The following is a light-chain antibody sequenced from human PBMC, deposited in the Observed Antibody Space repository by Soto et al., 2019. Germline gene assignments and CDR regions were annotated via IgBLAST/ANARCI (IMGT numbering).Light chain of an antibody. CDR3: CSYAGSGTFV. V-gene: IGLV2-23*01. Sequence: QAVVTQPASVSGSPGQSITISCTGTSSDVGSYDLVSWYQQPPGKAPKLMIYEDTKRPSGISTRFSGSKSGNAASLTISGLQAEEEADYYCCSYAGSGTFVFGTGTKLTVL. CDR2: EDT. J-gene: IGLJ1*01. CDR1: SSDVGSYDL.